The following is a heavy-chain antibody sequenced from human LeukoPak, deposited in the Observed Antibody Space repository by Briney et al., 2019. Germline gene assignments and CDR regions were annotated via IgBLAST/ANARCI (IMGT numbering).Heavy chain of an antibody. CDR3: ARDEYCSSTSCYTGMFVDY. CDR1: GYTFTSYG. J-gene: IGHJ4*02. V-gene: IGHV1-18*01. D-gene: IGHD2-2*02. CDR2: ISAYNGNT. Sequence: VSVKVSCKASGYTFTSYGISWVRQAPGQGLEWMGWISAYNGNTNYAQKLQGRVTMTTDTSTNTAYMELRSLRSDDTAVYYCARDEYCSSTSCYTGMFVDYWGQGTLVTVSS.